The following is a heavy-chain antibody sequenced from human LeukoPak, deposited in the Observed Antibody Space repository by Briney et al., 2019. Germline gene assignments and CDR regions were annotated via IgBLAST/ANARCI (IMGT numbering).Heavy chain of an antibody. J-gene: IGHJ4*02. CDR1: GFSFSSYA. Sequence: GGSLRLSCAASGFSFSSYAMSWVRQAPGKGLEWVSGISSSGGSPYYADSVQGRFAISRDNSKNTLFLQMTGLRAEDTAVYYCADLGTTYYYDRSTYWGQGTLVAVSS. V-gene: IGHV3-23*01. CDR3: ADLGTTYYYDRSTY. CDR2: ISSSGGSP. D-gene: IGHD3-22*01.